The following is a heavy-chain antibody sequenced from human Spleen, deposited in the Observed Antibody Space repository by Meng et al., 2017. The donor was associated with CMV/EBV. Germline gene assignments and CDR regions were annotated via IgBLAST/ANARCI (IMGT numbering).Heavy chain of an antibody. CDR3: AKTRNGYGGQDY. Sequence: GESLKISCAASGFTFSSYSMSWVRQAPGKGLEWVSVIYSGNDSTYYADSVKGRFTISRDNSKNTVSLEMHSLRVEDTAIYYCAKTRNGYGGQDYWGQGTLVTVSS. J-gene: IGHJ4*02. CDR2: IYSGNDST. D-gene: IGHD5-12*01. CDR1: GFTFSSYS. V-gene: IGHV3-23*03.